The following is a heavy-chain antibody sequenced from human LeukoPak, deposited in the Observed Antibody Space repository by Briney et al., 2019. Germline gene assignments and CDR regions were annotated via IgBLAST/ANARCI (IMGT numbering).Heavy chain of an antibody. Sequence: GGSLRLSCAASGFTFSGYAMSWVRQTPGKGLEWVSAISGSGGSTYYADSVKGRFTISRDNSKNTLYLQMNSLRVDYTAVYYCAKGPYGDYPYYFDYWGQGTLVTVSS. D-gene: IGHD4-17*01. CDR3: AKGPYGDYPYYFDY. J-gene: IGHJ4*02. CDR1: GFTFSGYA. CDR2: ISGSGGST. V-gene: IGHV3-23*01.